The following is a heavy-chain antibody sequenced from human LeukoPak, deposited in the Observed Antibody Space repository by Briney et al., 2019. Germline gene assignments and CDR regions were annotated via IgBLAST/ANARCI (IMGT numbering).Heavy chain of an antibody. CDR2: INHSGST. CDR3: ARAAAVLRFLEWFPYFVFDY. J-gene: IGHJ4*02. Sequence: SGTLSLTCTVSGGSISSYYWSWIRQPPGKGLEWIGEINHSGSTNYNPSLKSRVTISVDASKNQFSLKLSSVTAADTAVYYCARAAAVLRFLEWFPYFVFDYWGQGTLVTVS. CDR1: GGSISSYY. D-gene: IGHD3-3*01. V-gene: IGHV4-34*01.